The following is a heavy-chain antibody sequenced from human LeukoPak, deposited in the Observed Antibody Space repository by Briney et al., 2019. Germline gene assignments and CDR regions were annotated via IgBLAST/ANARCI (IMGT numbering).Heavy chain of an antibody. CDR2: FDPEDGET. Sequence: GASVKVSCKVSGYTLTELSMHWVRQAPGKGLEWMGGFDPEDGETIYAQKFQGRVTMTEDTSTDTAYMELSSLRSEDTAVYYCATGKRITIFGVVIGTWEYWDQGTLVTVSS. CDR3: ATGKRITIFGVVIGTWEY. J-gene: IGHJ4*02. CDR1: GYTLTELS. V-gene: IGHV1-24*01. D-gene: IGHD3-3*01.